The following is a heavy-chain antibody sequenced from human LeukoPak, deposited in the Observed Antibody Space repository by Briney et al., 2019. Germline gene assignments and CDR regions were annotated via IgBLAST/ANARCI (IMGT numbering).Heavy chain of an antibody. J-gene: IGHJ4*02. CDR3: ARHSGWKFDY. CDR2: IKQHGSDN. D-gene: IGHD1-1*01. Sequence: GGSLRLSCAASGYAFSLYWMTWIRQAPGKGLEWVANIKQHGSDNYYVDSVKGRFTISRDNAKNSLLMQINSLRAEDTAVYHCARHSGWKFDYWGQGTLVTVSS. V-gene: IGHV3-7*01. CDR1: GYAFSLYW.